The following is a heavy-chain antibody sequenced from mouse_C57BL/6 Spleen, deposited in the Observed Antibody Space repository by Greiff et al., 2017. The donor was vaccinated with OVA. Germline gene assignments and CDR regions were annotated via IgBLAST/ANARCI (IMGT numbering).Heavy chain of an antibody. V-gene: IGHV1-15*01. D-gene: IGHD1-1*01. CDR3: TRWDYGSRGSFAY. CDR2: IDPETGGT. Sequence: QVQLQQSGAELVRPGASVTLSCKASGYTFTDYEMHWVKQTPVHGLEWIGAIDPETGGTAYNQKFKGKAILTADKSSSTAYMELRSLTSEDSAVYYCTRWDYGSRGSFAYWGQGTLVTVSA. CDR1: GYTFTDYE. J-gene: IGHJ3*01.